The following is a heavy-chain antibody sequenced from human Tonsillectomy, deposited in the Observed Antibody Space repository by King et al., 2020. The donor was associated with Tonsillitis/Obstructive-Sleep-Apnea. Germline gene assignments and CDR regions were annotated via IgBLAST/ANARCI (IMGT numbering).Heavy chain of an antibody. CDR2: INSDGSDT. J-gene: IGHJ4*02. V-gene: IGHV3-74*01. CDR1: GFTFSGYW. CDR3: ARGPYDDVWGNYRCSWEDY. D-gene: IGHD3-16*02. Sequence: VQLVESGGGLVQPGGSLRLSCAASGFTFSGYWMHWVRQAPTKGLVWVSRINSDGSDTSYAASVKGRFTSSRDNAKNTLYLQMDSLRAEDTAVYYCARGPYDDVWGNYRCSWEDYWGQGTLVTVSS.